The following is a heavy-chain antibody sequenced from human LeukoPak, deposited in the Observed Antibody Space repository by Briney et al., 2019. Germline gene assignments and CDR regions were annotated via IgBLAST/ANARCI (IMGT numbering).Heavy chain of an antibody. J-gene: IGHJ4*02. CDR1: GYTFIDYY. V-gene: IGHV1-2*02. Sequence: GASVKVSCKASGYTFIDYYIHWVRQAPGQGLEWMGWINPTSGATNSAQKFHGRVTVTSDTSISTAYMELSGLRSDDTAIYYCARATNRGSPANAYVYRGQGTLVTVSS. CDR3: ARATNRGSPANAYVY. CDR2: INPTSGAT. D-gene: IGHD3-16*01.